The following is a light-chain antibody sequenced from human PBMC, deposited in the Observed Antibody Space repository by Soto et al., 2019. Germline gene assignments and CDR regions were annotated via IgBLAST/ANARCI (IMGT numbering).Light chain of an antibody. V-gene: IGKV3-20*01. J-gene: IGKJ2*01. CDR3: QQYGSSPRAMYT. CDR1: QSISSSY. Sequence: IVLTQSPGTLSLSPGERATLSCRASQSISSSYLAWYQQKPGQATRLLIYGASSRATGIPDRFSGSGSGTDFTLTISRLAPEDFAVYYWQQYGSSPRAMYTFGQGTKLEIK. CDR2: GAS.